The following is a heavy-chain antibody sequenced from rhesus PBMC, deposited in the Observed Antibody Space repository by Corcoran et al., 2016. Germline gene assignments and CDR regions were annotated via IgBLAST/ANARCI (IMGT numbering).Heavy chain of an antibody. J-gene: IGHJ6*01. D-gene: IGHD3-3*01. Sequence: QVQLQESGPGLVKPSETLSLTCAVSGGSVSSSNWWSWIRQPPGKGLEWIGYISGSRGSTYYNPSLRSRVTISTDTSKNQFSLMLSSVTAADTAVYYCARDHNIWTGYYPYGVDSWGQGVVVTVSS. V-gene: IGHV4-65*01. CDR3: ARDHNIWTGYYPYGVDS. CDR1: GGSVSSSNW. CDR2: ISGSRGST.